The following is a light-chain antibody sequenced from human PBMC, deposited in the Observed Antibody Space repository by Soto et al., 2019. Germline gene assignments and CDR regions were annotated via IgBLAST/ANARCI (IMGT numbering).Light chain of an antibody. CDR3: QQHGSGPWT. CDR1: QSVRSNN. Sequence: EIVLTQSPDTLSLSPGERATLSCRASQSVRSNNLAWYQHKPGQPPRLLIYVASRRATGIPDRFSGSGSGSEFTLTITRLEPEDFAVYYCQQHGSGPWTFGQGTKVEIK. V-gene: IGKV3-20*01. J-gene: IGKJ1*01. CDR2: VAS.